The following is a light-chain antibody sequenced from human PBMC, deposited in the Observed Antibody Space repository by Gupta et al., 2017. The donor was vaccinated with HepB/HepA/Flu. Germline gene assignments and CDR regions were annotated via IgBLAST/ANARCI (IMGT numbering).Light chain of an antibody. CDR3: TSSTTSTIVL. J-gene: IGLJ2*01. CDR2: DVN. CDR1: SNDIGDYNY. V-gene: IGLV2-14*03. Sequence: QSALTQPASVSGSPAQSITISCTGTSNDIGDYNYVSWYQQHPGKAPKLMIYDVNHRPSGVSDRVFASKSGNTASTPTSGLQAEDDADYYCTSSTTSTIVLFGGGTKLTVL.